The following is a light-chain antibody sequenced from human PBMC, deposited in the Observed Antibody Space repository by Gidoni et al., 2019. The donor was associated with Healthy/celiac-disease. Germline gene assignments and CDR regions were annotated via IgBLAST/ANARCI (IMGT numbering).Light chain of an antibody. CDR2: DAS. J-gene: IGKJ4*01. V-gene: IGKV1-33*01. CDR1: QDISNY. CDR3: QQYDNHPPT. Sequence: IKITKSPSSLSASVGDRVTITCQASQDISNYLTWFQQKPGKAPKPLIYDASNLETGVPSKFSGSGSGTDFTFTISSLQPEDFATYYCQQYDNHPPTFGRGTKVEIK.